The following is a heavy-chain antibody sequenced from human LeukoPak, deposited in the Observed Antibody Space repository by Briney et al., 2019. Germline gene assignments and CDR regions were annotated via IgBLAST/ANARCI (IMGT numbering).Heavy chain of an antibody. Sequence: PGGSLRLSCVASGFTFSTYWMTWVRQAPGKGLEWVANMEGDGSEKHYVDSVKGRFTISRDNAKSSLYLQMNSLRAEDSAVYYCARPAYTAAYDLWGQGTMVTVSS. CDR3: ARPAYTAAYDL. D-gene: IGHD3-16*01. V-gene: IGHV3-7*01. CDR2: MEGDGSEK. J-gene: IGHJ3*01. CDR1: GFTFSTYW.